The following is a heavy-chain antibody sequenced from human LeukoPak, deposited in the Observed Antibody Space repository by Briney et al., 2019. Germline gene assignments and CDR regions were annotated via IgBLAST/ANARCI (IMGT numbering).Heavy chain of an antibody. J-gene: IGHJ4*02. D-gene: IGHD2-21*01. CDR3: TRDTGCSGGACYSFYDY. CDR2: IKEDGSAK. CDR1: GFTFSSYG. Sequence: TGGSLRLSCAASGFTFSSYGMHWVRQAPGQGLEWVANIKEDGSAKYHVDSVKGRFTISRDNAKNSLYLQMNSLRVEDTAVYYCTRDTGCSGGACYSFYDYWGQGTLVTVSS. V-gene: IGHV3-7*01.